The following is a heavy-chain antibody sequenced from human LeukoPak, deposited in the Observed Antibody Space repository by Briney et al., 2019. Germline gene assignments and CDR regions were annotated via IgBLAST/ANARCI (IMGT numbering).Heavy chain of an antibody. J-gene: IGHJ4*02. D-gene: IGHD3-22*01. Sequence: VQPGRSLCLSCAASRFTFSSYAMHWVRHAPGKGLEWLAVISYDGSNKYYADSVKGRFTISRDNSKNTLYLQMNSLRAEDTAVYYCARDALITMIVVGPIDYWGQGTLVTVSS. V-gene: IGHV3-30-3*01. CDR2: ISYDGSNK. CDR1: RFTFSSYA. CDR3: ARDALITMIVVGPIDY.